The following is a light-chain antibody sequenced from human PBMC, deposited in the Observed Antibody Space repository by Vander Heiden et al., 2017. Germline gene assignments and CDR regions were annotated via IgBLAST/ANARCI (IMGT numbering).Light chain of an antibody. CDR3: AASDDSLNGYV. Sequence: QSVLTQPPSASGTPGQRVTISCSGSSSNIGSNTVNWYQQLPGTAPKLLIYSNNQRPSGVPDRFSGSKSGTSASLATSGLRSEDEADYYCAASDDSLNGYVFGTGTKLTVL. V-gene: IGLV1-44*01. J-gene: IGLJ1*01. CDR1: SSNIGSNT. CDR2: SNN.